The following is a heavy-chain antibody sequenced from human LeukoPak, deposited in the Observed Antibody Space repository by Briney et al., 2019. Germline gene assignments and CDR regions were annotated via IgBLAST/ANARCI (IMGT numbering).Heavy chain of an antibody. Sequence: SETLSLTCTVSGGSISSYYWSWIRQPPGKGLEWVGYIYYSGSTNYNPSLKSRVTLSVDTPKDQFSLKLSSVTAADPAVYYWASHSSGWYAAAFDIWGQGTMVTVSS. J-gene: IGHJ3*02. CDR1: GGSISSYY. CDR2: IYYSGST. D-gene: IGHD6-19*01. V-gene: IGHV4-59*01. CDR3: ASHSSGWYAAAFDI.